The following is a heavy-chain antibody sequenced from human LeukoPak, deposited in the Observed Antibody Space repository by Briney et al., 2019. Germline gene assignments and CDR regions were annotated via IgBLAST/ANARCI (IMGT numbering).Heavy chain of an antibody. CDR1: GFNFNNAW. J-gene: IGHJ4*02. CDR2: IKTNADGGTT. D-gene: IGHD5-24*01. V-gene: IGHV3-15*07. CDR3: ATGGINLDS. Sequence: GGSLRLSCAASGFNFNNAWLDWVRQTPGQGLEWVGQIKTNADGGTTDYAAPVKGRFTISRDDSKNTVFLQMNSLKTEDTAVYYCATGGINLDSWGQGTLVTVSS.